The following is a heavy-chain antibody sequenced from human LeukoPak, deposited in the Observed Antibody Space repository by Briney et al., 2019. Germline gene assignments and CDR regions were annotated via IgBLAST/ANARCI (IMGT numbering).Heavy chain of an antibody. CDR2: IWYDGSNK. Sequence: GGSLRLSCAASGFTFSSYAMSWVRQAPGKGLEWVAVIWYDGSNKYYADSVKGRFTISRDNSKNTLYLQMNSLRAEDTAVYYCARDLIAARSGLDYWGQGTLVTVSS. CDR3: ARDLIAARSGLDY. CDR1: GFTFSSYA. J-gene: IGHJ4*02. D-gene: IGHD6-6*01. V-gene: IGHV3-33*08.